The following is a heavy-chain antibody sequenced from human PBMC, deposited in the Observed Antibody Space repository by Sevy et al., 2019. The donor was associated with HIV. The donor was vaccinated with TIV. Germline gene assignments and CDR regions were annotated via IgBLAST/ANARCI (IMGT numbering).Heavy chain of an antibody. V-gene: IGHV3-7*01. CDR3: ARLYSSSSGRGLDN. D-gene: IGHD6-6*01. J-gene: IGHJ4*02. Sequence: GGSLRLSYAASGFTFSNAWMSWIRQAPGKGLEWVANIKEDGSGRFYVDSVRGRFTVSRDNAKKTLYLQMNNLRGEDTALYYCARLYSSSSGRGLDNWGQGALVTVSS. CDR2: IKEDGSGR. CDR1: GFTFSNAW.